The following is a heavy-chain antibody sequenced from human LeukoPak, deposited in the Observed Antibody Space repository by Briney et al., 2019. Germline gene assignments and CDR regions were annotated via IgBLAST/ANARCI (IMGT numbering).Heavy chain of an antibody. Sequence: SESLSLTRGVYGGSFSGYYWSWIRQPPGKGLEWIGEINHSGSTNYIPSLESLVIISVDTSKNQFSMKLSSVTAADTAVYYCARTGRQLVRLCWFDPWGQGTLVTV. CDR1: GGSFSGYY. CDR2: INHSGST. V-gene: IGHV4-34*01. CDR3: ARTGRQLVRLCWFDP. J-gene: IGHJ5*02. D-gene: IGHD6-6*01.